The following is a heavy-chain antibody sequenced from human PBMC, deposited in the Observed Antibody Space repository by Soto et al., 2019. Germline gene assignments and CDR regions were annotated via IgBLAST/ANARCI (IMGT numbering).Heavy chain of an antibody. CDR3: AREAEYYDILTGPPRTMDV. D-gene: IGHD3-9*01. V-gene: IGHV4-30-4*01. J-gene: IGHJ6*02. CDR2: IYYSGST. CDR1: GGSISSGDYY. Sequence: PSETLSLTCTVSGGSISSGDYYWSWIRQPPGKGLEWIGYIYYSGSTYYNPSLKSRVTISVDTSKNQFSLKLSSVTAADTAVYYCAREAEYYDILTGPPRTMDVWGQGTTVTVSS.